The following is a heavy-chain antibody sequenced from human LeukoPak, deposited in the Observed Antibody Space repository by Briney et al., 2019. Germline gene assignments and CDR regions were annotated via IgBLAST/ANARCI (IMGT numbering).Heavy chain of an antibody. D-gene: IGHD2-2*01. J-gene: IGHJ4*02. CDR3: SKDLPHTRAWALKY. Sequence: PGGSLRLSCTASGFIFSDAWVTWVRQAPGQGPEWVGRIKSKASGGTTDYASPVKGRFTISSDDSENTLHLQMNSLRTDATAVYYCSKDLPHTRAWALKYWGQGALVTVSS. CDR1: GFIFSDAW. CDR2: IKSKASGGTT. V-gene: IGHV3-15*01.